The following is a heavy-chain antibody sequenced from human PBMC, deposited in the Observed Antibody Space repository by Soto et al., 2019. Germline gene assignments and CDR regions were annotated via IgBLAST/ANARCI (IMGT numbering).Heavy chain of an antibody. CDR2: INSGGKTT. V-gene: IGHV3-48*04. Sequence: EVQLVESGGGLVQPGGSLRLSCAASGFSFSTYGMNWARQAPGKGLEWVTHINSGGKTTSYSDSVKGRFTISRDDAKNSLYLQMNSLRGDDTAIYYCARDPEGIHAFDYWGQGTLVTVSS. CDR3: ARDPEGIHAFDY. J-gene: IGHJ4*02. CDR1: GFSFSTYG. D-gene: IGHD5-18*01.